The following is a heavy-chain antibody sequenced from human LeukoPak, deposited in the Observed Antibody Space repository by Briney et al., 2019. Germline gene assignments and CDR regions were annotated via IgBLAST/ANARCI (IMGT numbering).Heavy chain of an antibody. D-gene: IGHD4-11*01. CDR3: ATVSPNDYREWYFDL. Sequence: ASVKVSCKVSGYTLTELSMHWVRQAPGKGVEWRGGFDPEDGETIYAQKFQGRVTMTEDTSTDTAYMELSSLRSEDTAVYCCATVSPNDYREWYFDLWGRGTLVTVSS. J-gene: IGHJ2*01. V-gene: IGHV1-24*01. CDR2: FDPEDGET. CDR1: GYTLTELS.